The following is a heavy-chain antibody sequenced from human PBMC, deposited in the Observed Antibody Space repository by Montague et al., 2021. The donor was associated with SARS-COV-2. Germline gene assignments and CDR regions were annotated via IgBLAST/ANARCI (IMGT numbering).Heavy chain of an antibody. CDR1: GDSISSSSYY. V-gene: IGHV4-39*01. D-gene: IGHD6-19*01. Sequence: SETLSLTCTVSGDSISSSSYYWGWIRQPPGKGLEWIGSIYYSGSTYYNPSLKSRVTISVDTSKNQLSLKLSSVTAADTAVYYCARQENSSGWFKPDAFDIWGQGTMVTVSS. CDR3: ARQENSSGWFKPDAFDI. J-gene: IGHJ3*02. CDR2: IYYSGST.